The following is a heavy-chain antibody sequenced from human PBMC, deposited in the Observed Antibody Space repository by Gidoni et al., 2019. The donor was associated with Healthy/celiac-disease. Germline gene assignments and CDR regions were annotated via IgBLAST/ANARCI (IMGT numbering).Heavy chain of an antibody. CDR3: ARATDYDFWSGYGMDV. CDR1: GFPFSSYW. D-gene: IGHD3-3*01. CDR2: INSDGSST. J-gene: IGHJ6*02. V-gene: IGHV3-74*01. Sequence: EVQLVESGGGVVQPGGSLRLSCAASGFPFSSYWMHWVRQAPGKGLVWVSRINSDGSSTSYADSVKGRFTISRDNAKNTLYLQMNSLRAEDTAVYYCARATDYDFWSGYGMDVWGQGTTVTVSS.